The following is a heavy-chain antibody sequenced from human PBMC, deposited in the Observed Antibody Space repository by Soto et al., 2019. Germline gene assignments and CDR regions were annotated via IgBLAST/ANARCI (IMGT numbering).Heavy chain of an antibody. Sequence: GSLSLSYAASGFTFSSYAMSSVRQAPGKGLEWVSAISGSGGSTYYADSVKGRFTISRDNSKNTLYLQMNSLRAEDTAVYYCAKSPGLAARPYYFDYWGQGTLVTVSS. CDR3: AKSPGLAARPYYFDY. J-gene: IGHJ4*02. CDR2: ISGSGGST. D-gene: IGHD6-25*01. CDR1: GFTFSSYA. V-gene: IGHV3-23*01.